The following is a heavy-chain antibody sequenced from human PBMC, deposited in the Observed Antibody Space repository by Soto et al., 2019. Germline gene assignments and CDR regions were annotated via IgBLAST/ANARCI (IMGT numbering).Heavy chain of an antibody. CDR2: IIPIFRTT. J-gene: IGHJ6*02. Sequence: HVQLVQSGAEVKKPGSSVKVSCKASGDTFSNYAISWVRQAPGQGLEWMGGIIPIFRTTDYAQNFQGRVTMTADESTSTAYMELSSMRSEYTAVYFCARDMIPAAPAYKYYAMDVWGQGTPVTVSS. CDR1: GDTFSNYA. D-gene: IGHD2-2*01. V-gene: IGHV1-69*01. CDR3: ARDMIPAAPAYKYYAMDV.